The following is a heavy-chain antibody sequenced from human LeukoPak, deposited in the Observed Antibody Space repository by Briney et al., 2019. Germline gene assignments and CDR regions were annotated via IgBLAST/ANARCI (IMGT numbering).Heavy chain of an antibody. D-gene: IGHD2-2*01. CDR2: ISYDGSNK. J-gene: IGHJ6*04. Sequence: GRSLRLSCAASGFTFSSYGMHWVRRAPGKGLEWVAVISYDGSNKCYADSVKGRFTISRDNSKNTLYLQMNSLRAEDTAVYYCATQKRYCSSTSCYADYYGMDVWGKGTTVTVSS. CDR3: ATQKRYCSSTSCYADYYGMDV. CDR1: GFTFSSYG. V-gene: IGHV3-30*03.